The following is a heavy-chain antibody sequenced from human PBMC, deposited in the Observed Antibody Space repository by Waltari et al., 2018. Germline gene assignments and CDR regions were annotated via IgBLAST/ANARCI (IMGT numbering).Heavy chain of an antibody. D-gene: IGHD1-26*01. Sequence: QVQLVQSGAEVKKPGASVNVSCKASGYTFTGYYMHWVRQAPGQGLEWMGRINPNSGGTNYAQKFQGRVTMTRDTAISTAYMELSRLRSDDTAVYYWARDGGGYYPIRRACDIWGQGTMVTVSS. J-gene: IGHJ3*02. CDR1: GYTFTGYY. V-gene: IGHV1-2*06. CDR2: INPNSGGT. CDR3: ARDGGGYYPIRRACDI.